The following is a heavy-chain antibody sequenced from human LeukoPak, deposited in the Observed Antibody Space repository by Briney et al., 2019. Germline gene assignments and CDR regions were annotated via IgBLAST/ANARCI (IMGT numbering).Heavy chain of an antibody. J-gene: IGHJ4*02. V-gene: IGHV4-30-4*08. Sequence: SETLSLTCTVSGGSISSGDYYWSWIRQPPGKGLEWIGYIYYSGSTYYNPSLKSRVTISVDTSKNQFSLKLSSVTAADTAVYYCARDYGIAALTFDYWGQGTLVTVSS. CDR3: ARDYGIAALTFDY. CDR1: GGSISSGDYY. CDR2: IYYSGST. D-gene: IGHD6-6*01.